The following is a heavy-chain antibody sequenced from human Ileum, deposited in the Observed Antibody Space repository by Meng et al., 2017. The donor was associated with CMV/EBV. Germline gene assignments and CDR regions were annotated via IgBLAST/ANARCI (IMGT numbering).Heavy chain of an antibody. CDR3: ARIFCTTTDCYYDY. CDR1: GFSFGRYW. V-gene: IGHV3-7*01. J-gene: IGHJ4*02. Sequence: GGSLRLSCVSSGFSFGRYWMNWVRQTPGKGPEWVATIKEDGSDLYYVDSVKGRFTISRDSAKSSLFLQMASLRAEDTAVYYCARIFCTTTDCYYDYWGRGTLVTVSS. CDR2: IKEDGSDL. D-gene: IGHD2-8*01.